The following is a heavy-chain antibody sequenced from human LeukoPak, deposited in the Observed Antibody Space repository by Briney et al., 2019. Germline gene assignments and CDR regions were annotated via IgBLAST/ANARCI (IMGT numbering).Heavy chain of an antibody. CDR1: GYTFTDYY. J-gene: IGHJ3*02. Sequence: ASVKVSCKTSGYTFTDYYMHWVRQAPGQGLEWMGWISGYNGNTKYAQKFQGRVSMTTNTSTSTAYMELRSLTSDDTAVYYCARENRAFDIWGQGTMVTVSS. CDR2: ISGYNGNT. V-gene: IGHV1-18*04. CDR3: ARENRAFDI.